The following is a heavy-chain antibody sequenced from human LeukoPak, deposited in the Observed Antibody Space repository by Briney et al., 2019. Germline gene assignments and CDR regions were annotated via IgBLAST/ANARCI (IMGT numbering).Heavy chain of an antibody. CDR3: ARSSMTTPFDY. CDR1: GFTFSGSA. D-gene: IGHD1-14*01. CDR2: IRNKANSYAT. J-gene: IGHJ4*02. Sequence: GGSLRLSCAASGFTFSGSAMHWVRQASGKGLEWVGRIRNKANSYATAYSASVKGRFTISRHDSKNTAYLQMNSLKTEDTAVYYCARSSMTTPFDYWGQGTLVTVSS. V-gene: IGHV3-73*01.